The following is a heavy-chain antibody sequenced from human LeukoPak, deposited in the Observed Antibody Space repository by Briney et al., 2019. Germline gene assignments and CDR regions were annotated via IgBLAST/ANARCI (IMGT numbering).Heavy chain of an antibody. CDR2: ISSSGSTI. D-gene: IGHD3-3*01. V-gene: IGHV3-48*03. Sequence: GGSLRLSCAASGFTFSSYEMNWVRQAPGKGREGVSYISSSGSTIYYADSMKRRFTISRDNAKNSPYLQMNSLRAEDTAVYYCARNLQTYYDFWSGFDYWGQGTLVTVSS. J-gene: IGHJ4*02. CDR1: GFTFSSYE. CDR3: ARNLQTYYDFWSGFDY.